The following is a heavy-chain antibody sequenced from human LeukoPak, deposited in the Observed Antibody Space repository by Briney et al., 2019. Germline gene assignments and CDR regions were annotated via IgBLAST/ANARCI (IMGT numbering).Heavy chain of an antibody. CDR2: MNPNSGNT. CDR3: ARELRDILTGYSYYFDY. D-gene: IGHD3-9*01. Sequence: ASVKVSCKASGYTFTSYDINWVRQATGQGLEWMGWMNPNSGNTGYAQKFQGRVTMTRNTSISTAYMELSSLRSDDTAVYYCARELRDILTGYSYYFDYWGQGTLVTVSS. V-gene: IGHV1-8*01. CDR1: GYTFTSYD. J-gene: IGHJ4*02.